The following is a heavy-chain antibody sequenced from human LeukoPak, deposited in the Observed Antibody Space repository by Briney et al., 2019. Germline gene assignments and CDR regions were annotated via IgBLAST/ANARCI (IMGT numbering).Heavy chain of an antibody. CDR2: IYTSGST. CDR3: ARGPLVGATHNWFDP. CDR1: GGSFSGYY. D-gene: IGHD1-26*01. V-gene: IGHV4-4*07. Sequence: SETLSLTCAVFGGSFSGYYWHWIRQPAGKGLEWIGRIYTSGSTNYNPSLKSRVTMSVDTSKNQFSLKLSSVTAADTAVYYCARGPLVGATHNWFDPWGQGTLVTVSS. J-gene: IGHJ5*02.